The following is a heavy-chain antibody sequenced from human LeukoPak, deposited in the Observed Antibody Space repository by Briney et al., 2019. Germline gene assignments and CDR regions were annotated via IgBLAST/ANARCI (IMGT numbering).Heavy chain of an antibody. CDR1: GFTVSSNY. V-gene: IGHV3-53*01. CDR3: ASFVNFRERYYFDY. J-gene: IGHJ4*02. CDR2: IYSGGST. D-gene: IGHD1-1*01. Sequence: GGSLRLSCAASGFTVSSNYMSWVRQAPGKGLEWVSVIYSGGSTYYADSVKGRFTISRDNSKNTLYLQMNSLRAEDTAVYYCASFVNFRERYYFDYWGQGTLVTVSS.